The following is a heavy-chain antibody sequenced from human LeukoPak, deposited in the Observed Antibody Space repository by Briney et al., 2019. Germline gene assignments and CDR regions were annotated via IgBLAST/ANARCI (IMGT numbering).Heavy chain of an antibody. D-gene: IGHD3-9*01. CDR3: ARHGSYDILTAPYPYFDL. Sequence: AETLSLTCTVSGGSISSSSYYWGWIRQPPGKGRVWSGSIYYSGSTYYNPSLKSRVTISVDTSKNQFSLKLSSVTAADPAVYYCARHGSYDILTAPYPYFDLWGRGTLVTVPS. J-gene: IGHJ2*01. V-gene: IGHV4-39*01. CDR1: GGSISSSSYY. CDR2: IYYSGST.